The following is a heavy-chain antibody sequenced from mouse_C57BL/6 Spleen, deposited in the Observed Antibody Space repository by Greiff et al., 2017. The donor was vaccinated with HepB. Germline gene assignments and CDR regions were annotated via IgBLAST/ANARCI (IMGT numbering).Heavy chain of an antibody. CDR3: ARILRHY. Sequence: VHLVESGAELARPGASVKMSCKASGYTFTSYTMHWVKQRPGQGLEWIGYINPSSGYTKYNQKFKDKATLTADKSSSTAYMQLSSLTSEDSAVYYCARILRHYWGQGTTLTVSS. J-gene: IGHJ2*01. CDR2: INPSSGYT. CDR1: GYTFTSYT. V-gene: IGHV1-4*01.